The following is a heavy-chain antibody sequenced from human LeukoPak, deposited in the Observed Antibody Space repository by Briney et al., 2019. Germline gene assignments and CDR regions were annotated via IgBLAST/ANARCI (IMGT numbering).Heavy chain of an antibody. CDR2: IFSNGVNK. Sequence: QPGTSLRLSCAASGFTLGNHGMHWVRQAPGKGLEWVAIIFSNGVNKYCADSMKGRFTISRDTSKNTLFLEMESLRTEDTAVYYCARHRGSVFEGYMDVWGKGTTVTVSS. V-gene: IGHV3-33*01. CDR1: GFTLGNHG. CDR3: ARHRGSVFEGYMDV. J-gene: IGHJ6*03. D-gene: IGHD2-8*01.